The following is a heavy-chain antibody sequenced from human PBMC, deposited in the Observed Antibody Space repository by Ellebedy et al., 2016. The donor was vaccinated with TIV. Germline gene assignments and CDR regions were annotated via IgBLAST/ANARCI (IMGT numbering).Heavy chain of an antibody. V-gene: IGHV1-46*01. Sequence: ASVKVSCXASGYAFANNYMHWVRQAPGQGLEWMGIINPTAGNTGYAQKFQGRVTMTRDTSTSTVYMELSGLRSDDTAVYYCARDRATTVTTRAEYFQHWGQGTHVTVSS. CDR1: GYAFANNY. CDR3: ARDRATTVTTRAEYFQH. CDR2: INPTAGNT. D-gene: IGHD4-17*01. J-gene: IGHJ1*01.